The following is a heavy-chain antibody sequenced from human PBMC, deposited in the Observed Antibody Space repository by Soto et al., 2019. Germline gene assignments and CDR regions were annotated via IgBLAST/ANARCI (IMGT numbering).Heavy chain of an antibody. CDR2: IYPGDSDT. J-gene: IGHJ6*02. D-gene: IGHD6-25*01. CDR3: ARLGFSGDYYYGMDV. V-gene: IGHV5-51*01. CDR1: GCSFTSYW. Sequence: PGESLKISCKGSGCSFTSYWIGWVRQMPGKGLEWMGIIYPGDSDTRYSPSFQGQVTISADKSISTAYLQWSSLKASDTAMYYCARLGFSGDYYYGMDVWGQGTTVTVSS.